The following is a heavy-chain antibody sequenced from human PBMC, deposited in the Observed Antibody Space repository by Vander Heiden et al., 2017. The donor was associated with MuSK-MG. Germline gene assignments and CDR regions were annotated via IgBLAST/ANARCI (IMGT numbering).Heavy chain of an antibody. CDR1: GGTFSSYS. CDR2: FILIFGTA. CDR3: ARAGRYYYDSSGYQEDAFDI. Sequence: QVQLVQSGAEVKKPGSSVKVSCKASGGTFSSYSISEVRQAPGQGLEWMGGFILIFGTANYAQKFQGRVTITADKSTSTAYMELSSLRSEDTAVYYCARAGRYYYDSSGYQEDAFDIWGQGTMVTVSS. D-gene: IGHD3-22*01. J-gene: IGHJ3*02. V-gene: IGHV1-69*06.